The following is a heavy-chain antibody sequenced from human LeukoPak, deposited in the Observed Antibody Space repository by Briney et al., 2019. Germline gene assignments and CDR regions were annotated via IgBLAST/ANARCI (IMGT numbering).Heavy chain of an antibody. V-gene: IGHV3-21*01. D-gene: IGHD6-19*01. J-gene: IGHJ4*02. CDR3: ARGSGWTY. CDR1: GFTFSSYS. Sequence: PGGSLRLSCAASGFTFSSYSMNWVRQAPGKGLEWVSSIGSSSSYIYYADSVKGRFTISRDNAKNSLYLQMNSLRAEDTAVYYCARGSGWTYWGQGTLVTVSS. CDR2: IGSSSSYI.